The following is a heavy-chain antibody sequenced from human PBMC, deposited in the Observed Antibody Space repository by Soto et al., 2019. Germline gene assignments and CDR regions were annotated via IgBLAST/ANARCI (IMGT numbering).Heavy chain of an antibody. CDR3: ARDVAAAGTGSSYYGMDV. CDR2: IIPIFGTA. V-gene: IGHV1-69*13. D-gene: IGHD6-13*01. CDR1: GGTFSSYA. Sequence: ASVKVSCKASGGTFSSYAISWVRQAPGQGLEWMGGIIPIFGTANYAQKFQGRVTITADESTSTAYMELSSLRSEDTAVYYCARDVAAAGTGSSYYGMDVWGQGTTVTVSS. J-gene: IGHJ6*02.